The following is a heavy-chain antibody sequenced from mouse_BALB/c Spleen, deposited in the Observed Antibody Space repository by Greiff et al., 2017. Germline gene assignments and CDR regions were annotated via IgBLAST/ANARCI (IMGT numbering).Heavy chain of an antibody. D-gene: IGHD2-2*01. V-gene: IGHV14-3*02. CDR3: AVHGYDDVEYYYAMDY. J-gene: IGHJ4*01. CDR1: GFNIKDTY. CDR2: IDPANGNT. Sequence: VQLQQSGAELVKPGASVKLSCTASGFNIKDTYMHWVKQRPEQGLEWIGRIDPANGNTKYDPKFQGKATITADTSSNTAYLQLSSLTSEDTAVYYCAVHGYDDVEYYYAMDYWGQGTSVTVSS.